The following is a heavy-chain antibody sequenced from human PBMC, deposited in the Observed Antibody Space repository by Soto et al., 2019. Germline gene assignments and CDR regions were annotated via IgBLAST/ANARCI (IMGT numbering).Heavy chain of an antibody. D-gene: IGHD3-22*01. V-gene: IGHV1-18*01. Sequence: QVQLVQSGAEVKKPGASVKVSCKASGYTFTSYGISWVRQAPGQGLEWMGWISAYNGNTNYAQKLQGRVTMTPDTSTSTAYMELRSLRSDDTAVYYCARPYYYDSSGHKGAFDIWGQGTMVTVSS. J-gene: IGHJ3*02. CDR1: GYTFTSYG. CDR2: ISAYNGNT. CDR3: ARPYYYDSSGHKGAFDI.